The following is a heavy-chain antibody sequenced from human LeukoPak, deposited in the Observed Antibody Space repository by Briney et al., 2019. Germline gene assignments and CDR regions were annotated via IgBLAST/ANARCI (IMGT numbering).Heavy chain of an antibody. V-gene: IGHV1-69*13. CDR3: ASRVATGHDAFDI. J-gene: IGHJ3*02. CDR2: IIPIFGTA. Sequence: SVKVSCKASGGTFSSYAISWVRQAPGQGLEWMGGIIPIFGTANYAQKFQGRVTITADESTSTAYMELSSLRSEDTAVYYCASRVATGHDAFDIWGQGTMVTVSS. D-gene: IGHD5-12*01. CDR1: GGTFSSYA.